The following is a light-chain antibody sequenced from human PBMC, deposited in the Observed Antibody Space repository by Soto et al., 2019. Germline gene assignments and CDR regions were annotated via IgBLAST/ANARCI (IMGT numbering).Light chain of an antibody. J-gene: IGLJ1*01. CDR3: QSYDSSLSGYV. CDR1: SSNIGAGYD. CDR2: GNS. V-gene: IGLV1-40*01. Sequence: VLTQPPSVSGAPGQMVTISCTGSSSNIGAGYDVHWYQQLPGTAPKLLIYGNSNRPSGVPDRFSGSKSGTSASLAITGLQAEDEADYYCQSYDSSLSGYVFGTGTKVTVL.